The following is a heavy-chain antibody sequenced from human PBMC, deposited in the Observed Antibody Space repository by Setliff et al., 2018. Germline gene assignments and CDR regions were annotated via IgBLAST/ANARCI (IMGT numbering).Heavy chain of an antibody. CDR3: ARGLPFLDWFLAYFDY. CDR2: ISYDGNTK. V-gene: IGHV3-30*03. J-gene: IGHJ4*02. D-gene: IGHD3-3*01. CDR1: GFTFSRFS. Sequence: PGGSLRLSCAASGFTFSRFSLHWVRQAPGKGLEWVAVISYDGNTKYYADSVKGRFTISKDNTRNTLSLQMNSLRPEDAAVYYCARGLPFLDWFLAYFDYWGQGTLVTVSS.